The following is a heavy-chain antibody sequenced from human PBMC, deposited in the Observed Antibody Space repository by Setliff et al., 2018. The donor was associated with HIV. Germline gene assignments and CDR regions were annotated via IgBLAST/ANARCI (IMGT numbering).Heavy chain of an antibody. CDR3: VRDPWGSGSFGSIHF. Sequence: SVKVSCKASGDTLSSYSISWVRQAPGQGLEWMGAIIPLVGLADYAQKFQGRLTLTGDKSTNIVYMDLSSLTFEDAAVYFCVRDPWGSGSFGSIHFWGPGTLVTVSS. D-gene: IGHD3-10*01. CDR2: IIPLVGLA. CDR1: GDTLSSYS. V-gene: IGHV1-69*10. J-gene: IGHJ4*02.